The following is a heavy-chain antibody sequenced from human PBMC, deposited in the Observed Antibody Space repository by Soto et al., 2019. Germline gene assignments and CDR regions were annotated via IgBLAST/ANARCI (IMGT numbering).Heavy chain of an antibody. CDR2: ISYDGSNK. CDR3: AKTPRPYNWNRYYFDY. J-gene: IGHJ4*02. Sequence: PGGSLRLSCAASGFTFSSYAMHWVRQAPGKGLEWVAVISYDGSNKYYADSVKGRFTISRDNSKNTLYLQMSGLRADDTAVYFCAKTPRPYNWNRYYFDYWGQGTQVTVSS. D-gene: IGHD1-20*01. V-gene: IGHV3-30-3*02. CDR1: GFTFSSYA.